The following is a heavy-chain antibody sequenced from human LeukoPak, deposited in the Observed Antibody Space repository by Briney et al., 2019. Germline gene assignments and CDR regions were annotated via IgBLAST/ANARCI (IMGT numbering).Heavy chain of an antibody. D-gene: IGHD3-3*01. V-gene: IGHV1-2*02. CDR3: ARAVGYDFWSGYTGLDY. CDR1: GYTFTSYG. CDR2: INPNSGGT. J-gene: IGHJ4*02. Sequence: GASVKVSCKTSGYTFTSYGISWVRQAPGQGLEWMGWINPNSGGTNYAQKFQGRVTMTRDTSISTAYMELSRLRSDDTAVYYCARAVGYDFWSGYTGLDYWGQGTLVTVSS.